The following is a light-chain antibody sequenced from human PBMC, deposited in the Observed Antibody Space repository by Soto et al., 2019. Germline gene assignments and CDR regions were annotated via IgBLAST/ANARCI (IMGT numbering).Light chain of an antibody. CDR3: QQSYGTPIT. V-gene: IGKV1-5*01. J-gene: IGKJ5*01. CDR1: QSISSW. Sequence: IQMTQSPATLSASVGDRVTITCRASQSISSWLAWYQQKPGKAPKLLIYDASSLESGVPSRFSGSGSGTEFTLTISSLQPDDFATYYCQQSYGTPITFGQGTRLE. CDR2: DAS.